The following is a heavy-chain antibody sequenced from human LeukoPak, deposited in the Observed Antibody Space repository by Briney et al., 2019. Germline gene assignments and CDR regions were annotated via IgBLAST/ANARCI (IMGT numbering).Heavy chain of an antibody. CDR2: IIPIFGTA. V-gene: IGHV1-69*13. Sequence: GASVKVSCKASGGTFSSYAISWVRHAPGEAIEWMGGIIPIFGTANYAQKFQGRVTITADESTSTAYMELSSLRSEDTAVYYCARDRVVYAIEGFDPRGQGTLVTVSS. J-gene: IGHJ5*02. D-gene: IGHD2-8*02. CDR1: GGTFSSYA. CDR3: ARDRVVYAIEGFDP.